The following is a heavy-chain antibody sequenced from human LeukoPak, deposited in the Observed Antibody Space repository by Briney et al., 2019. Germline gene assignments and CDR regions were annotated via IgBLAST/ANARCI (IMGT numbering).Heavy chain of an antibody. Sequence: ASVKVSCKASGYTFTSYDIIWVRQATGQGLEWMGWMNPNSDNTGYAQKFQGRVTMTRNTSISTAYMELSSLRSEDTAVYYCARVRRGSPAAAKDYWGQGTLVTVSS. D-gene: IGHD2-15*01. CDR3: ARVRRGSPAAAKDY. CDR1: GYTFTSYD. J-gene: IGHJ4*02. V-gene: IGHV1-8*01. CDR2: MNPNSDNT.